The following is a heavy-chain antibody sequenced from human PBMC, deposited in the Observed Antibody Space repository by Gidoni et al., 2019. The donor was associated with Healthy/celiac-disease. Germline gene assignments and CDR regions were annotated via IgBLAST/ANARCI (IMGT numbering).Heavy chain of an antibody. CDR3: ARGANYYDSSGANAG. D-gene: IGHD3-22*01. Sequence: QVQLVESGGGVVQPGRSLRLSCAASGFTFSSYAMHWVRQAPGKGLEWVAVISYDGSNKYYADSVKGRFTISRDNSKNTLYLQMNSLRAEDTAVYYCARGANYYDSSGANAGWGQGTLVTVSS. CDR2: ISYDGSNK. V-gene: IGHV3-30-3*01. CDR1: GFTFSSYA. J-gene: IGHJ4*02.